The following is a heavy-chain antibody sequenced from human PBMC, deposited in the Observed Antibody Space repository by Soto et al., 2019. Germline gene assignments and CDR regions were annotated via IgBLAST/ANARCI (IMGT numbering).Heavy chain of an antibody. CDR2: IHYSGST. CDR1: GGSISSGGYY. J-gene: IGHJ3*02. Sequence: SETLSLTCTVSGGSISSGGYYWSWIRQHPGKGLEWIGYIHYSGSTYYNPSLRSRVTISVDTSKNQFSLKLSSVTAADTAVYYCARGRRYFDWSDAFDIWGQGTMVTVSS. D-gene: IGHD3-9*01. V-gene: IGHV4-31*03. CDR3: ARGRRYFDWSDAFDI.